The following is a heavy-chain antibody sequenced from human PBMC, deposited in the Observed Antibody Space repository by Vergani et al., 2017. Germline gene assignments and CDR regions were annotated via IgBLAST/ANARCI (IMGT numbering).Heavy chain of an antibody. CDR2: TWYDGNNK. V-gene: IGHV3-33*01. D-gene: IGHD5-12*01. CDR1: GFTFNQYG. CDR3: ARDLRLLNNQFDP. J-gene: IGHJ5*02. Sequence: QVQLVESGGGVVQPGRSLRLSCAASGFTFNQYGMHWVRQAPGKGLEWVAVTWYDGNNKQYADSVKGRFTISRDNSKSKMYPQMNSLRVEDTGVYYCARDLRLLNNQFDPWGQGALVTVSS.